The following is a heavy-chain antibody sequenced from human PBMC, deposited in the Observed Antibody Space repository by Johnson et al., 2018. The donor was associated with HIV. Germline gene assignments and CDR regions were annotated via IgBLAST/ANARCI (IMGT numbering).Heavy chain of an antibody. CDR2: ISSSGSTI. J-gene: IGHJ3*02. CDR3: VKGIDSSSWYAFDI. D-gene: IGHD6-13*01. V-gene: IGHV3-11*04. CDR1: GFTFSDNY. Sequence: VHLVESGGGLVQPGGSLRLSCAASGFTFSDNYMSWIRQAPGKGLEWVSYISSSGSTIYYADSVKGRFTISRDNAKNSLYLQMNSLRAEDTAVYYCVKGIDSSSWYAFDIWGQGTMVTVSS.